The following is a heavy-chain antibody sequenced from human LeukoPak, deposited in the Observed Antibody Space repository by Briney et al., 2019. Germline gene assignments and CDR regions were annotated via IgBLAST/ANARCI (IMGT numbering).Heavy chain of an antibody. CDR1: GGTFSSYA. CDR3: VRSGGEAVAGPMWGYYYYGMDV. V-gene: IGHV1-69*13. CDR2: IIPIFGTA. J-gene: IGHJ6*02. Sequence: ASVKVSCKASGGTFSSYAISWVRQAPGQGLEWMGGIIPIFGTANYAQKFQGRVTITADESTSTAYMELSSLRSEDTAVYYCVRSGGEAVAGPMWGYYYYGMDVWGQGTTVTVSS. D-gene: IGHD6-19*01.